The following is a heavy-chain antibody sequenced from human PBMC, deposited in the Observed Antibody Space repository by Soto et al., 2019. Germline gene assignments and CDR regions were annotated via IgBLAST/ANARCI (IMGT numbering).Heavy chain of an antibody. CDR1: GFIFSDAW. CDR3: ATAAMGSWLPHY. Sequence: GRSLRLSWVASGFIFSDAWMSWVRQAPGKGLEWVGRLKSKADGGTTDYVAPVKDRFTISRDDSKNTLHLQMDSLKTEDTGVYYCATAAMGSWLPHYWGQGTLVTVSS. J-gene: IGHJ4*02. D-gene: IGHD1-26*01. CDR2: LKSKADGGTT. V-gene: IGHV3-15*01.